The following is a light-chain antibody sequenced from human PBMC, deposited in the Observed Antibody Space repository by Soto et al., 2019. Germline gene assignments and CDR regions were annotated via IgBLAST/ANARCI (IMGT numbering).Light chain of an antibody. CDR1: SSNIGSTYD. Sequence: QSVLTQPPSVSGAPGQRVTISCTGSSSNIGSTYDVQWYQQLPGTAPKLLIHGNTDRPSGVPDRFSGSKSGTSASLAITVLQADDEADYYCQSYDDSLSVHYVFGTGTKVTVL. CDR3: QSYDDSLSVHYV. CDR2: GNT. J-gene: IGLJ1*01. V-gene: IGLV1-40*01.